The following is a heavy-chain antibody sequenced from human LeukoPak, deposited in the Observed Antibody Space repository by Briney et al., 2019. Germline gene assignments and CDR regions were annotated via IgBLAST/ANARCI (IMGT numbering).Heavy chain of an antibody. Sequence: ASVTVSCKASGYTFSDHYIHWVRQAPGQGLEWMAWINPNNGDTNYAQNFQGRVTMNRDTSISTAYMEVSRLTSDDTAMYYCARGGTYFWVYYFDYWGQGTLVTVSS. D-gene: IGHD3-3*01. CDR2: INPNNGDT. V-gene: IGHV1-2*02. J-gene: IGHJ4*02. CDR1: GYTFSDHY. CDR3: ARGGTYFWVYYFDY.